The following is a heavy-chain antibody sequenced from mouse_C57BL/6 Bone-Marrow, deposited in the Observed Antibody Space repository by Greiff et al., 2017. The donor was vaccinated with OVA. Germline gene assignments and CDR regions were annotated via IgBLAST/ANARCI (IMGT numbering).Heavy chain of an antibody. CDR3: ALYYYGSSYRDDWYFDV. CDR2: IHPNSGST. D-gene: IGHD1-1*01. J-gene: IGHJ1*03. Sequence: QVQLQQPGAELVKPGASVKLSCKASGYTFTSYWMHWVKQRPGQGLEWIGMIHPNSGSTNYNEKFKSKATLTVDKSSSTAYMQLSSLTSEDSAVYYCALYYYGSSYRDDWYFDVWGTGTTVTVSS. CDR1: GYTFTSYW. V-gene: IGHV1-64*01.